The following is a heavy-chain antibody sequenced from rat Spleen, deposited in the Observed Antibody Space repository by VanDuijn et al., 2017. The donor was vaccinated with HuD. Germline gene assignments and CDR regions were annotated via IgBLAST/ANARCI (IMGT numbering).Heavy chain of an antibody. CDR2: IKSAGST. CDR3: ARSLGAPFDY. J-gene: IGHJ2*01. CDR1: SYSITSSYG. Sequence: EVQLQESGPGLVKPSQSLSLTCSVTSYSITSSYGWNWIRKFPGNKLEWMGYIKSAGSTNYNPSLKSRISITRDTSKNQFFLQVNSVTTEDTATYYCARSLGAPFDYWGQGVMVTVSS. V-gene: IGHV3-3*01. D-gene: IGHD5-1*01.